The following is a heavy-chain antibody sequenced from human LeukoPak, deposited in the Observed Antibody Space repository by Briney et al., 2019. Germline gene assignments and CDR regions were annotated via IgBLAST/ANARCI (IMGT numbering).Heavy chain of an antibody. V-gene: IGHV1-18*01. D-gene: IGHD3-10*01. CDR3: ARIKKNYYGSGSYLFDY. J-gene: IGHJ4*02. CDR1: GYTFPSYG. CDR2: ISAYNGNT. Sequence: ASVKVSCKASGYTFPSYGISWVRPAPGQGVAWVGWISAYNGNTNYAQKLQGRVTMPTDTSTSTAYMELRSLRSDDTAVYYCARIKKNYYGSGSYLFDYWGQGTLVTVSS.